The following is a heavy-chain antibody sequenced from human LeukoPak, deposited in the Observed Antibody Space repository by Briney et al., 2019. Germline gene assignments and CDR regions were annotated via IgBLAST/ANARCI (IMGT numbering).Heavy chain of an antibody. CDR3: ARVTGLQLVQAFDY. J-gene: IGHJ4*02. Sequence: PGGSLRLSCAASGFTFSSYSMNWVRQAPGKGLEWVSSISSSSSYIYYADSMKGRFAISRDNAKNSLYLQMNSLRAEDTAVYYCARVTGLQLVQAFDYWGQGTLVTVSS. D-gene: IGHD6-13*01. CDR2: ISSSSSYI. CDR1: GFTFSSYS. V-gene: IGHV3-21*01.